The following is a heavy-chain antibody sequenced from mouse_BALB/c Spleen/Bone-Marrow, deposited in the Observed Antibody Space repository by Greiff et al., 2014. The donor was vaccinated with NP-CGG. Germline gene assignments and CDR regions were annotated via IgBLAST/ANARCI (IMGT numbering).Heavy chain of an antibody. CDR1: GFNIKDTY. D-gene: IGHD2-14*01. J-gene: IGHJ1*01. CDR3: ASYRYAWYFDV. CDR2: IDPANGNT. Sequence: VQLQQSGAELVKPGASVKLSFTASGFNIKDTYMHWVKQRPEQGLEWIGRIDPANGNTKYDPKFQGKATITADTSSNTAYLQLSSLTSEDTAVYYCASYRYAWYFDVWGAGTTVTVSS. V-gene: IGHV14-3*02.